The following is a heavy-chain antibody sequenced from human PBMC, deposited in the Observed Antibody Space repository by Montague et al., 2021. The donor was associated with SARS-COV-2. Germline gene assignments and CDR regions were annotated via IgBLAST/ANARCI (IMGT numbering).Heavy chain of an antibody. CDR3: AKGGRHPRDPFDI. J-gene: IGHJ3*02. Sequence: SLRLSCAASGFTSSSYAMTWVRHTPGKGLEWVSSISGDDDVTYHADSVRGRFTISRDNSKNTLYVEMNDFRVEDTALYYCAKGGRHPRDPFDIWGQGTTVSVSA. V-gene: IGHV3-23*01. D-gene: IGHD1-26*01. CDR2: ISGDDDVT. CDR1: GFTSSSYA.